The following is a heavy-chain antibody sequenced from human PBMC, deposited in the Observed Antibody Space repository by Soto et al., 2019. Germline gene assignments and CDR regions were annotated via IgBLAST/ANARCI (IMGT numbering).Heavy chain of an antibody. Sequence: ASVKVSCKASGYTFTSYGISWVRQAPGQGLEWMGWISAYNGNTNYAQKLQGRVTMTTDTSTSTAYMGLRSLRSDDTAVYYCARVGNDFWSGYYTQYCWFDPWGQGTLVTVSS. V-gene: IGHV1-18*01. CDR1: GYTFTSYG. D-gene: IGHD3-3*01. CDR2: ISAYNGNT. CDR3: ARVGNDFWSGYYTQYCWFDP. J-gene: IGHJ5*02.